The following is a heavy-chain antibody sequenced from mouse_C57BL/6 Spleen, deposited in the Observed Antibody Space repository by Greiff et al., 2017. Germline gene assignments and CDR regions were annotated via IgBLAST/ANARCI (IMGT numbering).Heavy chain of an antibody. J-gene: IGHJ1*03. V-gene: IGHV3-6*01. CDR1: GYSITSGYY. Sequence: VQLKESGPGLVKPSQSLSLTCSVTGYSITSGYYWNWIRQFPGNKLEWMGYISYDGSNNYNPSLKNRISITRDTSKNQFFLKLNSVTTEDTATYYCARGGSSWYFDVWGTGTTVTVSS. CDR3: ARGGSSWYFDV. D-gene: IGHD1-1*01. CDR2: ISYDGSN.